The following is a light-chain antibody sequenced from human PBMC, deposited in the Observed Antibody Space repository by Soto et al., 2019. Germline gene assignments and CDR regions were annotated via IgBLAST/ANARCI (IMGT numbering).Light chain of an antibody. V-gene: IGLV2-11*01. CDR3: CSYAGSYNVI. CDR1: SSDVGGYNY. Sequence: QSALTQPRSVSGSPGQSVTISCTGTSSDVGGYNYVSWYQQHPGEAPKLMMYDVSKRPSGVPDRFSGSKSGNTASLTVSGLQAEDEAEYYCCSYAGSYNVIFGGWTKLTVL. CDR2: DVS. J-gene: IGLJ2*01.